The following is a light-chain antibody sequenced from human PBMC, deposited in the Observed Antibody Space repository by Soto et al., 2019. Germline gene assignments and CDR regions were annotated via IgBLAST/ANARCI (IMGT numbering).Light chain of an antibody. CDR3: CSYAGSSSYV. CDR2: TVT. J-gene: IGLJ1*01. Sequence: LTQARSMSGPSRKSVTISCNGTSSDIGGYNYVSWYHQHPGKAPKLMIYTVTKRPSGVPDRFSGSKSDNTASLTISGLQADDEADYYCCSYAGSSSYVFGTGTKVTVL. CDR1: SSDIGGYNY. V-gene: IGLV2-11*01.